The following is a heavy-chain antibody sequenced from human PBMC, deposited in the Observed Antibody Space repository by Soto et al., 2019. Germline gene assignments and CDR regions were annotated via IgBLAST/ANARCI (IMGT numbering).Heavy chain of an antibody. CDR1: GYTLTELA. CDR2: FDPEDGET. D-gene: IGHD3-3*02. Sequence: QVQLVQSGAEVKRPGASVKVSCKVSGYTLTELAMHWVRQAPGKGLEWMGGFDPEDGETIYAQKFQGRVTMTEDTSTDTAYMELSSLRSEDTAVYYCATVKIRTFLEWLSIWGQGTMVTVSS. V-gene: IGHV1-24*01. J-gene: IGHJ3*02. CDR3: ATVKIRTFLEWLSI.